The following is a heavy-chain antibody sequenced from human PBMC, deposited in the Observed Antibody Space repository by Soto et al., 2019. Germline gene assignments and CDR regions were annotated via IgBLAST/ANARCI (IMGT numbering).Heavy chain of an antibody. J-gene: IGHJ4*02. CDR1: GFTFSSYG. V-gene: IGHV3-30*18. D-gene: IGHD2-15*01. CDR2: ISYDGSNK. Sequence: QTGGSLRLSCAASGFTFSSYGMHWVRQAPGKGLEWVAVISYDGSNKYYADSVKGRFTISRDNSKNTLYLQMNSLRAEDTAVYYCAKESPDIVVVVAPCDYWGQGTLVTVSS. CDR3: AKESPDIVVVVAPCDY.